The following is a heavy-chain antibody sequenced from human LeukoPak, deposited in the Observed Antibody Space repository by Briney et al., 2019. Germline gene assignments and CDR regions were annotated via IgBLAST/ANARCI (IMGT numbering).Heavy chain of an antibody. CDR3: ARGDPIYDFWSGGDY. CDR2: ISSSSSYI. D-gene: IGHD3-3*01. CDR1: GFTFSSYS. Sequence: GGSLRLSCTASGFTFSSYSINWVRQAPGKGLEWVSSISSSSSYIYYADSVKGRFTISRDNAKNSLYLQMNSLRAEDTAVYYCARGDPIYDFWSGGDYWGQGSLVTVSS. V-gene: IGHV3-21*01. J-gene: IGHJ4*02.